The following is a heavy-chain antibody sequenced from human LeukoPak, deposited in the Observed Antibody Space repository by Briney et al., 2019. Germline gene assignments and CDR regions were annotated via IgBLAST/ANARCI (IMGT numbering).Heavy chain of an antibody. CDR1: GFTFSHYG. D-gene: IGHD2-21*02. CDR2: ISYDGSNK. Sequence: GGSLRLSCAASGFTFSHYGVHWVRQAPGKGLEWVAVISYDGSNKYYADSVKGRFTISRDNSKNTLYLQMNSLRAEDTAVYYCAKDLERHIVVVTASAVDYWGQGTLVTVSS. V-gene: IGHV3-30*18. CDR3: AKDLERHIVVVTASAVDY. J-gene: IGHJ4*02.